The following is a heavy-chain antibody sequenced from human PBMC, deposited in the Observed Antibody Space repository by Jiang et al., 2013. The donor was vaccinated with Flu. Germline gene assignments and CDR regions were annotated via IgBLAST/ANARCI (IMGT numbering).Heavy chain of an antibody. CDR3: ARVLPKLTYSSGGDGWFDP. D-gene: IGHD6-19*01. CDR2: ISAYNGNT. J-gene: IGHJ5*02. Sequence: GAEVKKPGASVKVSCKASGYTFTSYGISWVRQAPGQGLEWMGWISAYNGNTNYAQKLQGRVTMTTDTSTSTAYMELRSLRSDDTAVYYCARVLPKLTYSSGGDGWFDPWGQGTLVTVSS. V-gene: IGHV1-18*01. CDR1: GYTFTSYG.